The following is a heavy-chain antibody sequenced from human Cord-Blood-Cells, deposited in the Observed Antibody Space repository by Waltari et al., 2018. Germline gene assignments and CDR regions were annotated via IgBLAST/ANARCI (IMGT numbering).Heavy chain of an antibody. CDR1: GGSISSSSYY. J-gene: IGHJ4*02. Sequence: QLQLQESGPGLVKPSETLSLTCTVSGGSISSSSYYWGWIRQPPGKGLEWIGSIYYSGSTYYNPSLKSRVTISVDTSKNQFSLKLSSVTAADTAVYYCARSAYSSSYYFDYWGQGTLVTVSS. D-gene: IGHD6-6*01. CDR3: ARSAYSSSYYFDY. CDR2: IYYSGST. V-gene: IGHV4-39*01.